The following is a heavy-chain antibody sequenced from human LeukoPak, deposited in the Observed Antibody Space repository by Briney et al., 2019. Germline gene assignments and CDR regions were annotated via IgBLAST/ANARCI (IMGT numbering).Heavy chain of an antibody. V-gene: IGHV3-30*03. J-gene: IGHJ5*02. CDR2: ISYDGSNK. D-gene: IGHD4-17*01. Sequence: PGGSLRLSCAASGFTFSSYGMHWVRQAPGKGLEWVAVISYDGSNKYYADSVKGRFTISRDNSKNTLYLQMNSLRAEDTAVYYCASLTTVTIYNWFDPWGQGTLVTVSS. CDR3: ASLTTVTIYNWFDP. CDR1: GFTFSSYG.